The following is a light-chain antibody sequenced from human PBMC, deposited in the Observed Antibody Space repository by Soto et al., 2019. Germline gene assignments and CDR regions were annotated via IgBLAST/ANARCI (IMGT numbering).Light chain of an antibody. CDR2: GAS. CDR1: QTVTNNY. CDR3: QQYSISPPT. J-gene: IGKJ5*01. V-gene: IGKV3-20*01. Sequence: ENVLTQSPDTPSLSPGERATLSCRASQTVTNNYLAWYQRKPGQAPRLLIYGASSRATGIPDRFSGSGSGTDFTLTISRLEPEDFTVYFCQQYSISPPTFGQGTRLEI.